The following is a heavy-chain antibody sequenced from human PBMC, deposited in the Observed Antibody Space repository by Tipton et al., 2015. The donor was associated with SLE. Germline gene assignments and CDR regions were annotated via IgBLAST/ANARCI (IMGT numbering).Heavy chain of an antibody. CDR1: GGSFSGYY. J-gene: IGHJ6*03. Sequence: TLSLTCAVYGGSFSGYYWSWIRQPPGKGLQWIGDINHGGSTNYNPSLKSRVTISVDTSKNQFSLRLSSVTAADTALYYCARAPGLERSYYYYYYMDVWGKGTTVTVSS. CDR2: INHGGST. CDR3: ARAPGLERSYYYYYYMDV. V-gene: IGHV4-34*01. D-gene: IGHD1-1*01.